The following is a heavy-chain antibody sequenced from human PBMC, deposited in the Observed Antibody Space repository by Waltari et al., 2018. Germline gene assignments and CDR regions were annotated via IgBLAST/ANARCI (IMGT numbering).Heavy chain of an antibody. Sequence: QVQLQESGPGLVKPSETLSLTCTVSGYSISSGYYWGWIRQPPGKGLEWIGSIYHSGSTYYNPSLKSRVTISVDTSKNQFSLKLSSVTAADTAVYYCARGDSGWYFDYWGQGTLVTVSS. J-gene: IGHJ4*02. D-gene: IGHD6-25*01. V-gene: IGHV4-38-2*02. CDR3: ARGDSGWYFDY. CDR2: IYHSGST. CDR1: GYSISSGYY.